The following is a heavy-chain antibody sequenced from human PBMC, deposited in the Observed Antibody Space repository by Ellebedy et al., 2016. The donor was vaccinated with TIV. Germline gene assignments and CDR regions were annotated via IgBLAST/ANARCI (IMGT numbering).Heavy chain of an antibody. CDR3: TRGWWDYGA. CDR2: IKQDGGEK. CDR1: GFTFSDYS. V-gene: IGHV3-7*01. D-gene: IGHD4/OR15-4a*01. J-gene: IGHJ5*02. Sequence: GESLKFSCVASGFTFSDYSMSWVRQARGKGLEWVATIKQDGGEKFYVDSVKGRFTISRDNAKNSLYLQMDRLRGEDTAVYYCTRGWWDYGAWGQGTQVTVSS.